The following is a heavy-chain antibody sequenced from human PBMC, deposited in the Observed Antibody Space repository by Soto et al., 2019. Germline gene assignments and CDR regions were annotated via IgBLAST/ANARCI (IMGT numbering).Heavy chain of an antibody. CDR3: AREGYSYAPFDY. D-gene: IGHD5-18*01. CDR1: GGSISSFTYY. Sequence: SETLSLTCSVSGGSISSFTYYWGWIRQPPGKGLEWIGTVYYNENTYYNPSLKSRVTITVDTAKNQFSLNLRSVTAADTAVYYCAREGYSYAPFDYWGQGTLVTVSS. V-gene: IGHV4-39*07. J-gene: IGHJ4*02. CDR2: VYYNENT.